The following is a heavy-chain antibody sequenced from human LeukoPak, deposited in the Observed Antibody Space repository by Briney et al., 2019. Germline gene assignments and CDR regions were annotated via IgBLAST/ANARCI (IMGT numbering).Heavy chain of an antibody. D-gene: IGHD3-9*01. CDR1: GGSISSGSYY. J-gene: IGHJ2*01. CDR3: ARSTTLRYFANWYFDL. Sequence: SETLSLTCTVSGGSISSGSYYWSWIRQPAGKGLEWIGRIYTSGSTNYNPSLKSRVTISVDTSKNQFSLKLSSVTAADTAVYYCARSTTLRYFANWYFDLWGRGTLVTVSS. V-gene: IGHV4-61*02. CDR2: IYTSGST.